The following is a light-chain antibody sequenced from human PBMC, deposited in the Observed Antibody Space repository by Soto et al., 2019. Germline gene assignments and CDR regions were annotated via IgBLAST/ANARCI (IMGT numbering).Light chain of an antibody. V-gene: IGKV3-20*01. CDR1: QSVSSDY. J-gene: IGKJ4*01. CDR2: RAS. CDR3: QQYGSSPLT. Sequence: EIVLTQSPGTLSLSPGERATLSCRASQSVSSDYLAWYQQEPGQTPKVLIYRASSRATGIPDRFSGSGSGTDFTLTISRLEPEDFAVYYCQQYGSSPLTFGGGTKVEI.